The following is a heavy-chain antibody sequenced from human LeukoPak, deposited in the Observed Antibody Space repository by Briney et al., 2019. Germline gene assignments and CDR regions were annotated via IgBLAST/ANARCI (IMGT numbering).Heavy chain of an antibody. CDR2: IKSKTDGGTT. CDR3: TTDNWNYGSFYYYGMDV. V-gene: IGHV3-15*01. J-gene: IGHJ6*02. CDR1: GFTFSNAW. Sequence: GGSLRLSCAASGFTFSNAWMSWVRQAPGKGLGWVVRIKSKTDGGTTDYAAPVKGRFTISRDDSKNTLYLQMNSLKTEDTAVYYCTTDNWNYGSFYYYGMDVWGQGTTVTVSS. D-gene: IGHD1-7*01.